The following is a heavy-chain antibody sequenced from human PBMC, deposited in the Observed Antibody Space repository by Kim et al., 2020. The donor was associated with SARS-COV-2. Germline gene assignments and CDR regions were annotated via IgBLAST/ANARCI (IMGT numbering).Heavy chain of an antibody. CDR2: INPNSGGT. CDR3: ARDPTLIAAADNY. Sequence: ASVKVSCKASGYTFTGYYMHWVRQAPGQGLEWMGWINPNSGGTNYAQKFQGRVTMTRDTSISTAYMELSRLRSDDTAVYYCARDPTLIAAADNYWGQGTLVTVSS. V-gene: IGHV1-2*02. D-gene: IGHD6-13*01. CDR1: GYTFTGYY. J-gene: IGHJ4*02.